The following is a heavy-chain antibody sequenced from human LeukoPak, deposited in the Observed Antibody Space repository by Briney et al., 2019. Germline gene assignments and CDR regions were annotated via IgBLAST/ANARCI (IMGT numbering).Heavy chain of an antibody. J-gene: IGHJ6*03. V-gene: IGHV3-9*01. D-gene: IGHD3-10*01. Sequence: SLRLSCVSSGFKVGGYGLQWVRQAPGKGLEWVSGMSLDSGTIDYADSVKDRFTISRDNAKNSLYLQMNSLRPEDTAVYYCARSRWFGDYYNHYMDVWGKGTTVTISS. CDR2: MSLDSGTI. CDR3: ARSRWFGDYYNHYMDV. CDR1: GFKVGGYG.